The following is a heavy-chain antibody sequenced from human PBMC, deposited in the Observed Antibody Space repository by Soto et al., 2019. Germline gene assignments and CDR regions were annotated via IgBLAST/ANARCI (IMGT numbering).Heavy chain of an antibody. J-gene: IGHJ4*02. CDR2: MYFGGSF. CDR3: ARVSSSWGLVSYFDY. CDR1: GDSVSTGY. Sequence: PSETLSLTCTVSGDSVSTGYWSWIRQPPGKAPEWIGFMYFGGSFNYNPSLASRVTISVDTSKNQFSLKLSSVTAADTAVYYCARVSSSWGLVSYFDYWGQGTLVTVSS. D-gene: IGHD6-13*01. V-gene: IGHV4-59*02.